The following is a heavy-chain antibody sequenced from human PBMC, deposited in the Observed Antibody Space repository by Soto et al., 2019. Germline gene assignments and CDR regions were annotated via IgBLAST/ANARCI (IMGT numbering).Heavy chain of an antibody. V-gene: IGHV2-5*02. CDR2: IYWDDDK. CDR1: GFSLSTSGVG. D-gene: IGHD3-22*01. J-gene: IGHJ4*02. CDR3: AHRGYYYDSSGYYYYFDY. Sequence: QITLKESGPTLVKPTQTLTLTCTFSGFSLSTSGVGVGWIRQPPGKALEWLALIYWDDDKRYSPSLKSRLTNTKDTSKNQVVLTMTNMDPVDTATYYCAHRGYYYDSSGYYYYFDYWGQGTLVTVSS.